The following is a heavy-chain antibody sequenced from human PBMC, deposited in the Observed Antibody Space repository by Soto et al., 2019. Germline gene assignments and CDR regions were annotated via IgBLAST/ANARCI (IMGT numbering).Heavy chain of an antibody. CDR2: IIPVFGTP. J-gene: IGHJ4*02. D-gene: IGHD6-13*01. CDR1: GYSFSSHA. V-gene: IGHV1-69*06. CDR3: ARGGALSTSWYWGDGLDS. Sequence: QVQLEQSGSEVKKSGSSVKVSCKASGYSFSSHAITWVRQAPGQGLEWMGGIIPVFGTPSYAQKFQGRVTISADKSTNTSYLELRSLRSEDTAVYYCARGGALSTSWYWGDGLDSWGKGTQFTVSS.